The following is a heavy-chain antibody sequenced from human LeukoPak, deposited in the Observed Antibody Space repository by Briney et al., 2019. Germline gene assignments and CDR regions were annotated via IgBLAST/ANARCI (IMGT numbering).Heavy chain of an antibody. Sequence: SVKVSCKASGGTFSSYAISWVRQAPGQGLEWMGRIIPIFGTANYAQKFQGRVTITTDESTSTAYMGLSSLRSEDTAVYYCAKANYYDSSGHDAFDIWGQGTMVTVSS. CDR3: AKANYYDSSGHDAFDI. V-gene: IGHV1-69*05. CDR1: GGTFSSYA. J-gene: IGHJ3*02. CDR2: IIPIFGTA. D-gene: IGHD3-22*01.